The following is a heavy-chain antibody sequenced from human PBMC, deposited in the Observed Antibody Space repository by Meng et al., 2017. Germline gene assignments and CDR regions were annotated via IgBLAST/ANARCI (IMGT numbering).Heavy chain of an antibody. J-gene: IGHJ4*01. CDR1: GGTFSSYA. Sequence: SVKVSCKASGGTFSSYAISWLRQAPGQGLEWMGGIIPIFGIANYAQKFQGRVTITADKSTSTAYMELSSLRSEDTAVYYCARGVGFYDSSGYLKYYLDYWGQGTLVTVSP. V-gene: IGHV1-69*10. CDR2: IIPIFGIA. D-gene: IGHD3-22*01. CDR3: ARGVGFYDSSGYLKYYLDY.